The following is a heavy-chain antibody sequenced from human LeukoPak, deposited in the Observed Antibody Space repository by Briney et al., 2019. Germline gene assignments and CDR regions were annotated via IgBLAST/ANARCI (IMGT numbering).Heavy chain of an antibody. D-gene: IGHD3-22*01. V-gene: IGHV1-8*01. CDR1: GYTFTSYD. J-gene: IGHJ4*02. Sequence: ASVKVSCKASGYTFTSYDINWVRQATGQGLEWMGWMNPNSGNTGYAQKSQGRVTMTRNTSISTAYMELSSLRSEDTAVYYCARGDTYYYDSSGYYPYDYWGQGTLVTVSS. CDR3: ARGDTYYYDSSGYYPYDY. CDR2: MNPNSGNT.